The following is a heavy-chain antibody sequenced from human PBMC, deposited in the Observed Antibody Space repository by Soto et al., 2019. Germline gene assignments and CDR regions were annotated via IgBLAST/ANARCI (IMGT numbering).Heavy chain of an antibody. D-gene: IGHD4-17*01. J-gene: IGHJ6*02. CDR3: ARDGTTVTDNNPNQYYYYYYAMDV. Sequence: SETLSLTCAVSGYSITSGYYWGWIRQPPGKGLEWIGSIYHSGSTYYNPSLKSRVTISVDTSKDQFSLKLSYVTAADTAVYYCARDGTTVTDNNPNQYYYYYYAMDVWGQGTTVTVSS. V-gene: IGHV4-38-2*02. CDR1: GYSITSGYY. CDR2: IYHSGST.